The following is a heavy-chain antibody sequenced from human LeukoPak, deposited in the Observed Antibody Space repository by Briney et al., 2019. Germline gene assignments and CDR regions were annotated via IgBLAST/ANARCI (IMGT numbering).Heavy chain of an antibody. D-gene: IGHD2-2*01. Sequence: GSLRLSCAASGFTFSSYAMSWVCQAPGKGLEWVSAISGSGGSTYYADSVKGRFTISRDNSKNTLYLQMNSLRAEDTAVYYCATQDIVVVPAAIDYYYYGMDVWGQGTTVTVSS. J-gene: IGHJ6*02. CDR2: ISGSGGST. V-gene: IGHV3-23*01. CDR1: GFTFSSYA. CDR3: ATQDIVVVPAAIDYYYYGMDV.